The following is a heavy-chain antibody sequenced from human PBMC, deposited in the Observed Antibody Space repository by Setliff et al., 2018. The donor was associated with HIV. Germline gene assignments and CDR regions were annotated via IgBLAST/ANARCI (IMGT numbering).Heavy chain of an antibody. Sequence: GGSLRLSCAASGFTFDDYGMSWVRQAPGKGLEWVSGINWNGGSTGYADSVKGRLTISRDNSKNTLYLQMSSLRAEDTAVYYCAKGGGHDRRRFIDYWGQGTPVTVSS. V-gene: IGHV3-20*04. J-gene: IGHJ4*02. CDR3: AKGGGHDRRRFIDY. CDR2: INWNGGST. CDR1: GFTFDDYG. D-gene: IGHD5-12*01.